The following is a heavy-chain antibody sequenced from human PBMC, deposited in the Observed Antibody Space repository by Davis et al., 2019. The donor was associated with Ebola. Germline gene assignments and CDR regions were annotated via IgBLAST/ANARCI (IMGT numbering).Heavy chain of an antibody. V-gene: IGHV3-23*01. D-gene: IGHD3-3*01. CDR1: GFTFSSYA. CDR3: AKAVLRFLEWFYMDV. Sequence: PGGSLRLSCAASGFTFSSYAMSWVRQAPGKGLEWVSAISGSGGSTYYADSVKGRFTISRDNSKNTLYLQMNSLRAEDTAVYYCAKAVLRFLEWFYMDVWGKGTTVTVSS. CDR2: ISGSGGST. J-gene: IGHJ6*03.